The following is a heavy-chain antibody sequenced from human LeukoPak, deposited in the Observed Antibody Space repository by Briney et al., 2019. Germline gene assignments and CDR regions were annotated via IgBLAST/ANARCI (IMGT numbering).Heavy chain of an antibody. CDR1: GHTFTAYY. CDR2: IKADNGDT. D-gene: IGHD2-15*01. CDR3: ARDNRWSFDY. V-gene: IGHV1-2*02. J-gene: IGHJ4*02. Sequence: APVKVSCKTSGHTFTAYYMHWVRQAPGQGLEWMGWIKADNGDTNYAQKFQDRVTMTRDTSISTVYMELSSLRSDDTAVYYCARDNRWSFDYWGQGTVVTVSS.